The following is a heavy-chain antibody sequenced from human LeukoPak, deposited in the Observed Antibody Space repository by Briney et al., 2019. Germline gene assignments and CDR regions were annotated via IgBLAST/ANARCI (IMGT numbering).Heavy chain of an antibody. D-gene: IGHD6-13*01. J-gene: IGHJ4*02. CDR3: ARGWQQLVPDY. CDR2: ISYDGSNK. Sequence: GGSLRLSCEASGFTFSSYAMHWVRQAPGKGLEWVAVISYDGSNKYNVDSVKGRFTISRDNSKNTLYLQLNSLRAEDTAVYFCARGWQQLVPDYWGQGTLVTVSS. V-gene: IGHV3-30-3*01. CDR1: GFTFSSYA.